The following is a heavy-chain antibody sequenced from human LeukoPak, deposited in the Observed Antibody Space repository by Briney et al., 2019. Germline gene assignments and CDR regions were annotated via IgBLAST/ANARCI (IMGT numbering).Heavy chain of an antibody. CDR1: GGTFSSYA. CDR2: IIPIFGTA. J-gene: IGHJ6*03. CDR3: GFGPESSYYYYYMDV. Sequence: GASVKASCKASGGTFSSYAISWVRQAPGQGLEWMGGIIPIFGTANYAQKFQGRVTITTDESTSTAYMELSRLRSEDTAVYYCGFGPESSYYYYYMDVWGKGTTVTVSS. D-gene: IGHD3-22*01. V-gene: IGHV1-69*05.